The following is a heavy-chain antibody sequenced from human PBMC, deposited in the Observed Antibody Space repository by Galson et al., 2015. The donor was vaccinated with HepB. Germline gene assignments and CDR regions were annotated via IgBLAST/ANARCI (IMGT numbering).Heavy chain of an antibody. Sequence: RLSCAASEFAFGAYTMHWVRQAPGKGVEWVAAITNNGGTKFYADSVRGRVTISRDNSESTVSLQMNNLRVEDTALYYCVRDQIGTFAFDIWGQGTMVTVSS. V-gene: IGHV3-30-3*01. CDR3: VRDQIGTFAFDI. J-gene: IGHJ3*02. CDR2: ITNNGGTK. D-gene: IGHD1-26*01. CDR1: EFAFGAYT.